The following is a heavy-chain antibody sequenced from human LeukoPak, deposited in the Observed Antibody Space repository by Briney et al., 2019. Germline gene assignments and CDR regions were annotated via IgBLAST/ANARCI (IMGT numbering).Heavy chain of an antibody. CDR2: INPDGSTV. J-gene: IGHJ4*02. CDR1: GFTFSNYW. D-gene: IGHD1-7*01. CDR3: ATAGNYRFDY. V-gene: IGHV3-74*01. Sequence: GGSLRLSCAASGFTFSNYWVHWVRQAPGKGLVWVSRINPDGSTVNYADSVKGRFTISRDNAKNTLYLQMNSLRAEDTAVYYCATAGNYRFDYWGQGTLVTVSS.